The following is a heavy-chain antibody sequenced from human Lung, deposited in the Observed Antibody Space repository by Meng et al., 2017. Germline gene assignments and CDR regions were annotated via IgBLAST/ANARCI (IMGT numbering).Heavy chain of an antibody. CDR1: GYTFTTYA. Sequence: QVQLVQSGSEVKKPGASVKIPCKASGYTFTTYAMKWVRQAPGQGLEWMGWINTDTRNPTYAQGFTGRFVFSLDTSVSTAYLQISSLMAEDTAIYYCARGDLGMSGYYYTVHWGQGTLVTVSS. CDR2: INTDTRNP. V-gene: IGHV7-4-1*02. J-gene: IGHJ4*02. D-gene: IGHD3-22*01. CDR3: ARGDLGMSGYYYTVH.